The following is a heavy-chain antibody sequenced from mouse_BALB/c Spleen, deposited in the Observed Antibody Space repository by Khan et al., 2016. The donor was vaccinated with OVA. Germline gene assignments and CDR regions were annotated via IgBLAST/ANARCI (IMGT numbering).Heavy chain of an antibody. D-gene: IGHD1-2*01. Sequence: EVQLVESGAGLVKPSQSLSLTCTVTGYSITSGYGWNWIRQFHGNKLEWMCYISYSGSTNYNPSLKSRISITRDKSKNKLYLQLNSVTTEDTATXYCARTARIKYWGQGTTLTVSS. CDR1: GYSITSGYG. CDR2: ISYSGST. CDR3: ARTARIKY. J-gene: IGHJ2*01. V-gene: IGHV3-2*02.